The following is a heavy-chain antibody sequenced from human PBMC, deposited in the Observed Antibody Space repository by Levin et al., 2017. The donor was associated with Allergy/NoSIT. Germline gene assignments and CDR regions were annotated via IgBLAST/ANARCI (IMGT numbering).Heavy chain of an antibody. CDR3: ARRGRYSSSWYGDD. D-gene: IGHD6-13*01. CDR1: GYIFSDFW. V-gene: IGHV5-51*01. J-gene: IGHJ4*02. CDR2: IYPGDSET. Sequence: ASVKVSCKGSGYIFSDFWIGWVRQMPGKGLEWMGIIYPGDSETRYIPSFRGQATFPADKSISTAYLPWSSLKASDTAMYYCARRGRYSSSWYGDDWGQGTLVTVSS.